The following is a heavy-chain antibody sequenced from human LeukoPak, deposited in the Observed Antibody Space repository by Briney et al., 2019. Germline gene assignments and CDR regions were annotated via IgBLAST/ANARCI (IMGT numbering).Heavy chain of an antibody. Sequence: GGSLRLSCAASGFTVSSNYMSWVRQAPGKGLEWVSVIYSGGSTYYADSVKGRFTISRDNSRNTMYLQMNSLRAEDTAVYYCATRQYDAFDMWGQGTVVTVSA. J-gene: IGHJ3*02. CDR2: IYSGGST. CDR1: GFTVSSNY. V-gene: IGHV3-53*01. CDR3: ATRQYDAFDM. D-gene: IGHD4-11*01.